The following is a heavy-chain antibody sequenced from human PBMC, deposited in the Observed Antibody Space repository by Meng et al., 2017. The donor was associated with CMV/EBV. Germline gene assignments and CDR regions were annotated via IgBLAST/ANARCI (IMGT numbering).Heavy chain of an antibody. J-gene: IGHJ4*02. CDR2: IYSGGST. Sequence: GESLKISCAASGFTFSSYGMHWVRQAPGKGLEWVSVIYSGGSTYYADSVKGRFTISRDNSKNTLYLQMNSLRAEDTAVYYCARDGPYGDPLHYWGQGTLVTVSS. D-gene: IGHD4-17*01. CDR3: ARDGPYGDPLHY. V-gene: IGHV3-NL1*01. CDR1: GFTFSSYG.